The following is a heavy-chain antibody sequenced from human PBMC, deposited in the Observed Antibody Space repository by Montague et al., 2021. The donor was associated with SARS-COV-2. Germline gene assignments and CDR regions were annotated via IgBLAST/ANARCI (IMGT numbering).Heavy chain of an antibody. J-gene: IGHJ4*02. Sequence: SETLSLTCVVSGGSISSINWWSWVRQPPRKGLEWIGEIYHSGSTNYNPSLKSRVIISVDKSKNQFSLKLSSVTAADTAVYYCARTGYSSGWHSFDYWGQGTLFTVSS. CDR1: GGSISSINW. D-gene: IGHD6-19*01. V-gene: IGHV4-4*02. CDR3: ARTGYSSGWHSFDY. CDR2: IYHSGST.